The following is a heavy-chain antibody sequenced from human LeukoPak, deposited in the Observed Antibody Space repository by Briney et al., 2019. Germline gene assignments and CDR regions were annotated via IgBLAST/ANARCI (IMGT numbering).Heavy chain of an antibody. CDR2: ISSNGGST. V-gene: IGHV3-64*01. Sequence: GGSLRLSCAASGFTFSSYAMHWVRQAPGKGLEYVSAISSNGGSTYYANSVKGRFTISRDNSKNTLYLQMGSLRAEDMAVYYCARAYSSSWRFFDYWGQGTLVTVSS. CDR1: GFTFSSYA. D-gene: IGHD6-13*01. CDR3: ARAYSSSWRFFDY. J-gene: IGHJ4*02.